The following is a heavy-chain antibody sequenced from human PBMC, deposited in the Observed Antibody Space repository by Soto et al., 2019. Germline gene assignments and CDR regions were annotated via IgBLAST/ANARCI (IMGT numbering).Heavy chain of an antibody. Sequence: SETLSLTCTVSGGSISSSSYYWGWIRQPPGKGLEWIGSIYYSGSTYYNPSLKSRVTISVDTSKNQFSLKLSSVTAADTAVYYCARDGSSWPYYFDYWGQGTLVTVSS. J-gene: IGHJ4*02. CDR1: GGSISSSSYY. CDR3: ARDGSSWPYYFDY. CDR2: IYYSGST. V-gene: IGHV4-39*01. D-gene: IGHD6-13*01.